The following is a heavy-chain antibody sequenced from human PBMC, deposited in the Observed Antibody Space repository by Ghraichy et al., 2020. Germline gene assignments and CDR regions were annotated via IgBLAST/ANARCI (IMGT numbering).Heavy chain of an antibody. CDR3: ARDYGDYPNWFDP. D-gene: IGHD4-17*01. J-gene: IGHJ5*02. CDR1: GFTFSSYS. CDR2: ISSSSSYI. V-gene: IGHV3-21*01. Sequence: LSLTCAASGFTFSSYSMNWVRQAPGKGLEWVSSISSSSSYIYYADSVKGRFTISRDNAKNSLYLQMNSLRAEDTAVYYCARDYGDYPNWFDPWGQGTLVTVSS.